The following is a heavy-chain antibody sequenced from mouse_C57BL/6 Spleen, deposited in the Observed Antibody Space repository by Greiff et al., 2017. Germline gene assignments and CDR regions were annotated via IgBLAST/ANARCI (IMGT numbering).Heavy chain of an antibody. CDR3: AREFKGGSSYWYFDV. D-gene: IGHD1-1*01. CDR1: GYTFTSSW. J-gene: IGHJ1*03. CDR2: IDPSDSYT. V-gene: IGHV1-69*01. Sequence: QVQLQQPGAELVMPGASVKLSCKASGYTFTSSWMHWVQQRPGQGLEWIGEIDPSDSYTNYNQKFKGKSTLTVDKSSSTAYMQLSSLTSEDSAVYYCAREFKGGSSYWYFDVWRTGTTVTVSS.